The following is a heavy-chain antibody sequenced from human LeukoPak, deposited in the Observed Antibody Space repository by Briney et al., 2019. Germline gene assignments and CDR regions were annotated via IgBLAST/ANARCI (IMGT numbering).Heavy chain of an antibody. CDR1: GFAFTNHA. CDR3: AKRDSHGSHPYYLDS. V-gene: IGHV3-23*01. J-gene: IGHJ4*02. D-gene: IGHD3-10*01. CDR2: IGGTDGST. Sequence: GGSLRLSCVASGFAFTNHAMTWVRQAPGRGLEWVSSIGGTDGSTYYADSVKGRFSISRDNSKDTLYLQMNSLRVEDTATYYCAKRDSHGSHPYYLDSWGQGALVTVSS.